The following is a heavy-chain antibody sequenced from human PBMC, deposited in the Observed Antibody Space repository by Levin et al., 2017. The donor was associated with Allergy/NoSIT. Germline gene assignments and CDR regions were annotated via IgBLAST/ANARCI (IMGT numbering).Heavy chain of an antibody. Sequence: SQTLSLTCAISGDSVSSNSAAWNWIRQSPSRGLEWLGRTYYRSKWYNDYAVSVKSRITINPDTSKNQFSLQLNSVTPEDTAVYYCAREQTVPPWEPPLHGGFDYWGQGTLVTVSS. V-gene: IGHV6-1*01. CDR2: TYYRSKWYN. D-gene: IGHD1-26*01. CDR1: GDSVSSNSAA. J-gene: IGHJ4*02. CDR3: AREQTVPPWEPPLHGGFDY.